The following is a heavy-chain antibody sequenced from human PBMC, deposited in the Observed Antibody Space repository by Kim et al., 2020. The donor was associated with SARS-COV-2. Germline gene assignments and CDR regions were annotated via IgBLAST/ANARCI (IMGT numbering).Heavy chain of an antibody. D-gene: IGHD5-18*01. J-gene: IGHJ6*02. CDR1: GFTTSSYE. V-gene: IGHV3-48*03. CDR2: IRSSGSTI. Sequence: GGSLRLSCAASGFTTSSYEMNWVRQAPGNGLEGVSYIRSSGSTIYYADSVKGRFTISRDTAKNSLYLQMNSLRAEDTAVYYCARAKLEQQYGMDVWGQGTTVTVSS. CDR3: ARAKLEQQYGMDV.